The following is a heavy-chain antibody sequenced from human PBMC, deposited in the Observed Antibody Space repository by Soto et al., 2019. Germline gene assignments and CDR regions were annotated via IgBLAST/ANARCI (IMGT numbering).Heavy chain of an antibody. V-gene: IGHV3-49*04. J-gene: IGHJ4*02. CDR2: IRSKAYGGTT. Sequence: LXLSGTASGFTFGYYAMSWGLQAPGKGLEWVGFIRSKAYGGTTEYAASVKGRFTISRDDSKSIAYLQMNSLKTEDTAVYYCTRDRYYFDDWGQGTLVTVTS. CDR1: GFTFGYYA. CDR3: TRDRYYFDD.